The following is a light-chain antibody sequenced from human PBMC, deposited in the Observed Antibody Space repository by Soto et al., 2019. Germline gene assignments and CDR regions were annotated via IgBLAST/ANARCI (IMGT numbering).Light chain of an antibody. CDR3: QQSYSSPRT. CDR2: AAS. CDR1: QNINNY. J-gene: IGKJ1*01. Sequence: DIQMTQSPSSLSASVGDRVTITFRASQNINNYLNWYQQKPGKAPKLMIYAASTLQRGVPSRFSGSGSGTDFTLTISSLQPEDFATYYCQQSYSSPRTFGQGTKVDIK. V-gene: IGKV1-39*01.